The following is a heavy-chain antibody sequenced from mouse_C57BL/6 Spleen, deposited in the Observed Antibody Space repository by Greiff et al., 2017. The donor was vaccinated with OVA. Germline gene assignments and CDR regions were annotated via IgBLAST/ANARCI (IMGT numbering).Heavy chain of an antibody. V-gene: IGHV1-61*01. CDR2: IYPSDSET. CDR1: GYTFTSYW. D-gene: IGHD2-5*01. Sequence: VQLQQPGAELVRPGSSVKLSCKASGYTFTSYWMDWVKQRPGQGLEWIGNIYPSDSETHYNQKFKDKATLTVDKSSSTAYMQLSSLTSEDSAVYYCAIAAYSNYRYAMDYWGQGTSVTVSS. CDR3: AIAAYSNYRYAMDY. J-gene: IGHJ4*01.